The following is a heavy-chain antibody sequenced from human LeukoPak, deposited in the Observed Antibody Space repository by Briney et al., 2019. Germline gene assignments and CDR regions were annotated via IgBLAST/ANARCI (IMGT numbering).Heavy chain of an antibody. CDR2: INSDGINT. D-gene: IGHD3-9*01. CDR1: GFTFSNYW. CDR3: ARGRKNILTGYYHYYYMDV. V-gene: IGHV3-74*01. Sequence: GGSLRLSCAASGFTFSNYWMHWVRQAPGKGLVWVSRINSDGINTSYADSVKGRFTISRDNAKNTPNLQMNSLRAEDTAVYYCARGRKNILTGYYHYYYMDVWDKGTTVTVSS. J-gene: IGHJ6*03.